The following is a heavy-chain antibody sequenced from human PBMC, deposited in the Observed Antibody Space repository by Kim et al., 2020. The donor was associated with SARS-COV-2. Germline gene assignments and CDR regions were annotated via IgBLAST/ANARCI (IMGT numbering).Heavy chain of an antibody. D-gene: IGHD3-22*01. CDR1: GFTFTSSA. V-gene: IGHV1-58*01. J-gene: IGHJ6*02. CDR2: IVVGSGNT. CDR3: AAEPPYYYDSSGYYHMHYYYYGMDV. Sequence: SVKVSCKASGFTFTSSAVQWVRQARGQRLEWIGWIVVGSGNTNYAQKFQERVTITRDMSTSTAYMELSSLRSEDTAVYYCAAEPPYYYDSSGYYHMHYYYYGMDVWGQGTTVTVSS.